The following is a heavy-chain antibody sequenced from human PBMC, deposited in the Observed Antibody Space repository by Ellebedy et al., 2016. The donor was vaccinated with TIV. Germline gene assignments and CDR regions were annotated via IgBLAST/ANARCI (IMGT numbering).Heavy chain of an antibody. CDR2: IIPISGTA. V-gene: IGHV1-69*06. J-gene: IGHJ3*02. D-gene: IGHD7-27*01. Sequence: ASVKVSCKSSGGSFSNYGVSWVRQAPGQGLEWMGGIIPISGTANYAQKFQARVTITADTSTSTAYMELSSLRSEDTAVYHCARAPGAFVIWGQGTMVTVSS. CDR3: ARAPGAFVI. CDR1: GGSFSNYG.